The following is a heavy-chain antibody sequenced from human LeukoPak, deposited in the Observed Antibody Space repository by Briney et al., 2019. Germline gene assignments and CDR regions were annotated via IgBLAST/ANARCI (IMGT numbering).Heavy chain of an antibody. V-gene: IGHV4-4*03. J-gene: IGHJ5*02. CDR2: IYHSGST. D-gene: IGHD2-15*01. CDR3: ARGDIPNWFDP. CDR1: GGSISSHNW. Sequence: PETLSLTCAVSGGSISSHNWWSWFRQPPGKGLEWIGEIYHSGSTHYNPSLRSRVTISVDKSKNQFSLQLSSVTAADTAFYYCARGDIPNWFDPWGQGTLVTVSS.